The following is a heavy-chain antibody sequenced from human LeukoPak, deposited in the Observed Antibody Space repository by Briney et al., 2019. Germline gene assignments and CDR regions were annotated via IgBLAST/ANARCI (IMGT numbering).Heavy chain of an antibody. CDR3: ARDSGITGIQRALDY. V-gene: IGHV3-33*01. CDR1: GFTFSSYG. D-gene: IGHD1-20*01. Sequence: GGSLGLSCAASGFTFSSYGMHWVRQAPGKGLEWVALTWFDGSREYYGDSVKGRFTISRDNSKNTLHLQMSSLRAEDTAVYFCARDSGITGIQRALDYWGQGTLVTVSS. CDR2: TWFDGSRE. J-gene: IGHJ4*02.